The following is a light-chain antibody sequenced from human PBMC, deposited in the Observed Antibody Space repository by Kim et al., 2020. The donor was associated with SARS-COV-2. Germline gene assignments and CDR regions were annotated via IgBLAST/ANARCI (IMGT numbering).Light chain of an antibody. CDR3: QQYNGYPWT. J-gene: IGKJ1*01. CDR2: QAS. V-gene: IGKV1-5*03. CDR1: QSVSNW. Sequence: ASVGDRVTLTCRASQSVSNWLAWFQQEPGKAPKVLIYQASGLESGVPSRFSGNGSGTEFTLTISSLQPDDFATYYCQQYNGYPWTFGQGTKVDIK.